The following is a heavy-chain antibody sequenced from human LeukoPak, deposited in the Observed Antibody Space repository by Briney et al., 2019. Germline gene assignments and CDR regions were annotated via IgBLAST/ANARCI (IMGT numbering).Heavy chain of an antibody. CDR2: IYYGGST. V-gene: IGHV4-39*01. CDR3: AISRGFYYYYHMGV. J-gene: IGHJ6*03. CDR1: GGSISSSTYY. Sequence: PSETLSLTCTVSGGSISSSTYYWGWIRQPPGKGLEWIGSIYYGGSTYYNPSLKSRVTISVDTSKNQFSLKLSSVTAADTAVYYCAISRGFYYYYHMGVWGKGATVTVS. D-gene: IGHD3-16*01.